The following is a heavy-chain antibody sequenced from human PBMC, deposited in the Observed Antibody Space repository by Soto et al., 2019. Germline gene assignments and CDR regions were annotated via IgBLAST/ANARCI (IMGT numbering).Heavy chain of an antibody. V-gene: IGHV3-23*01. CDR2: ISGSGGST. D-gene: IGHD3-10*01. J-gene: IGHJ4*02. Sequence: HPGGCLRLCCAASRFTFRSYLMNWVRKAPGRGLEWVSTISGSGGSTYYADSVKGRFTISRDNSKNTLYLHMNSLRAEDTAIYYSAKPFDGLKHYCDYLGQGTVVTVSS. CDR1: RFTFRSYL. CDR3: AKPFDGLKHYCDY.